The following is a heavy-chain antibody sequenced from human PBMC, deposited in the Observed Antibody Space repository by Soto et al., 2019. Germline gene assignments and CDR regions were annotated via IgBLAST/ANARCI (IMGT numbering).Heavy chain of an antibody. CDR2: ISAYNGNT. V-gene: IGHV1-18*01. CDR1: GYTFTSYC. J-gene: IGHJ4*02. D-gene: IGHD6-13*01. CDR3: ARSGIKPGYSSSGAQIDY. Sequence: ASVKVSCKASGYTFTSYCISWVRQAPGQGLEWMGWISAYNGNTNYAQKLQGRVTMTTDTSTSTAYMELRSLRSDDTAVYYCARSGIKPGYSSSGAQIDYWGQGTLVTVSS.